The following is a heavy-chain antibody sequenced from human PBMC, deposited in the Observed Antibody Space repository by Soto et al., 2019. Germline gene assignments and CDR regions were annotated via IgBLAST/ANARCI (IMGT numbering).Heavy chain of an antibody. J-gene: IGHJ6*02. CDR1: GGSISSGDYY. Sequence: PSETLSLTCTVSGGSISSGDYYWSWIRQPPGKGLEWIGYIYYSGSTYYNPSIKSRVTISVDTSKNQFSLKLSSVTAADTAVYYCARGEVNYYGSGSYYKRYYYYGMDVWGQGTMVTVSS. CDR3: ARGEVNYYGSGSYYKRYYYYGMDV. D-gene: IGHD3-10*01. V-gene: IGHV4-30-4*01. CDR2: IYYSGST.